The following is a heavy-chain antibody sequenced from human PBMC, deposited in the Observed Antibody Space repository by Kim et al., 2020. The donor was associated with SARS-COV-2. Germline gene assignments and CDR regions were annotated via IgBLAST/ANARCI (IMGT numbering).Heavy chain of an antibody. CDR3: ARGDVLLWFGELLYFDY. D-gene: IGHD3-10*01. V-gene: IGHV3-11*06. J-gene: IGHJ4*02. Sequence: VQSRFTISQDNAKNSLYLQMNSLRTEDTAVYSCARGDVLLWFGELLYFDYWGQGTLVTVSS.